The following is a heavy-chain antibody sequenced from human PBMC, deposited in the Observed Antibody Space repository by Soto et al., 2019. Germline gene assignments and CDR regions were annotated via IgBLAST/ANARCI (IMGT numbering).Heavy chain of an antibody. CDR2: ISYDGSNK. Sequence: QVHLVESGGGVVQPGRSLRLSCAASGFTFSSYGMHWVRQAPGKGLEWVAVISYDGSNKYYADSVKGRFTISRDNSXNXLDXQMNSLRAEDTAVYYCAKETSGYSSSWSYYYGMDVWGQGTTVTVSS. D-gene: IGHD6-13*01. CDR3: AKETSGYSSSWSYYYGMDV. V-gene: IGHV3-30*18. J-gene: IGHJ6*02. CDR1: GFTFSSYG.